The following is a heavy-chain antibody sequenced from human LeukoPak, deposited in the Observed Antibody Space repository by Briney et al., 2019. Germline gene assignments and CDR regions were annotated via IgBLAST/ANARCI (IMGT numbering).Heavy chain of an antibody. CDR1: AITFSSYP. CDR3: AKGGSYYTSSWFDP. Sequence: PGGSLRLSCAASAITFSSYPMSWVRQAPGKGLEWVSAISGVGGSTLYADSVKGRFTISRDNSKNTVYLQMNSLRADDTAVYYCAKGGSYYTSSWFDPWGQGTLVTVSS. CDR2: ISGVGGST. D-gene: IGHD3-10*01. J-gene: IGHJ5*02. V-gene: IGHV3-23*01.